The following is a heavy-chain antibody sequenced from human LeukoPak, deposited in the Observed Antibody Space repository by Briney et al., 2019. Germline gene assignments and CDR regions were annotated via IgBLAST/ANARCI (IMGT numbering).Heavy chain of an antibody. D-gene: IGHD2-8*01. Sequence: SETLSLTCTVSGGSISSYYWSWIQQPAGKGLEWIGRIYTSGSTNYNPSLKSRVTMSVDTSKNQFSLKLSSVTAADTAVYYCAREREDIKLMLYAYYFDYWGQGTLVTVSS. CDR1: GGSISSYY. CDR2: IYTSGST. V-gene: IGHV4-4*07. CDR3: AREREDIKLMLYAYYFDY. J-gene: IGHJ4*02.